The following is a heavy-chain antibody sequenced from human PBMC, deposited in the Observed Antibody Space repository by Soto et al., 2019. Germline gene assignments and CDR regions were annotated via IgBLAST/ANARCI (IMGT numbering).Heavy chain of an antibody. D-gene: IGHD3-10*01. V-gene: IGHV3-23*01. CDR2: ISVSGGST. CDR1: GFTFSSYA. CDR3: AKAPSTGYYLNWFDP. J-gene: IGHJ5*02. Sequence: GGSLRLSCAASGFTFSSYAMSWVRQAPGKGLEWVSAISVSGGSTYYADSVKGRFTISRDNSKNTLYLQMNSLRAEDTAVYYCAKAPSTGYYLNWFDPWGQGTLVTVSS.